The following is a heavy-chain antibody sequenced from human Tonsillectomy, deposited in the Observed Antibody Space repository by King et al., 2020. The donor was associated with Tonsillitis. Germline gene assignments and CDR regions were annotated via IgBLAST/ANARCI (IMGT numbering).Heavy chain of an antibody. Sequence: VQLQESGPGLVKPSQTLSLTCTVSGGSISRGDYYWSWIRQPPGKGLEWIGYIYYSGSTYYNPSLKRRLTISVDTSKNQFSLTLSSVTAADTAVYFCARGSSSSSIPFDYWGQGTLVTVPS. CDR1: GGSISRGDYY. V-gene: IGHV4-30-4*01. CDR2: IYYSGST. J-gene: IGHJ4*02. D-gene: IGHD6-6*01. CDR3: ARGSSSSSIPFDY.